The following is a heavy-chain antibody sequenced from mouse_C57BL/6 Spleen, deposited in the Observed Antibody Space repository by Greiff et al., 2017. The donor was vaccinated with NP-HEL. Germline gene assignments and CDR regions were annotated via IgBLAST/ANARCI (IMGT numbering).Heavy chain of an antibody. CDR2: IYPGDGDT. CDR1: GYAFSSSW. CDR3: AKFYDGYIDY. V-gene: IGHV1-82*01. D-gene: IGHD2-3*01. Sequence: VQLQQSGPELVKPGASVKISCKASGYAFSSSWMNWVKQRPGKGLEWIGRIYPGDGDTNYNGKFKGKATLTADKSSSTAYRQLSSLTSEDSAVYCWAKFYDGYIDYWGQGTTLTVSS. J-gene: IGHJ2*01.